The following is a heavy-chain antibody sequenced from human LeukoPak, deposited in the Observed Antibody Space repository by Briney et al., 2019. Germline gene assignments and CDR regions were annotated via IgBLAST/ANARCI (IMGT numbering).Heavy chain of an antibody. CDR3: ARGRPIRY. CDR1: GGSFSGYY. CDR2: INHRGST. Sequence: PSDTLSLTCAVYGGSFSGYYWIWIREHPGKGLEWIGEINHRGSTNYNPSLKSRVTISVDTSKNQFSLKLSSVTAADTAVYYCARGRPIRYWGQGTLVTVSS. V-gene: IGHV4-34*01. D-gene: IGHD6-6*01. J-gene: IGHJ4*02.